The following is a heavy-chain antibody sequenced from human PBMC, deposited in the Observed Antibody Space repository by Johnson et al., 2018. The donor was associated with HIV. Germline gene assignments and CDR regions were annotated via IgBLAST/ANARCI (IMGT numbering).Heavy chain of an antibody. CDR1: GFTFSTYA. CDR2: ISYDGSNK. V-gene: IGHV3-30*04. J-gene: IGHJ3*02. CDR3: ARVRRSGTYYVDAFDI. Sequence: QVQLVESGGGLVQPGRSLRLSCAASGFTFSTYALHWVRQAPGKGLEWVAVISYDGSNKYYADSVKGRFTISRDNSKNTLYLQMNSLRAEDTAVYYCARVRRSGTYYVDAFDIWGQGTMVTVSS. D-gene: IGHD1-26*01.